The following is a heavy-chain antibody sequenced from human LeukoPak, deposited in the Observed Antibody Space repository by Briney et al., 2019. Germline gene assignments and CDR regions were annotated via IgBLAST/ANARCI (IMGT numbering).Heavy chain of an antibody. Sequence: GGSLRLSCAGSGFTFSSHWIGWVRQAPGKGLEWVAHINQDGSQKYYVDSVEGRFAISRDNAKNSLYLQMNSLRAEDTAVYYCARDPTPIFGVVIYFDYWGQGTLVTVSS. CDR3: ARDPTPIFGVVIYFDY. CDR2: INQDGSQK. D-gene: IGHD3-3*01. J-gene: IGHJ4*02. CDR1: GFTFSSHW. V-gene: IGHV3-7*01.